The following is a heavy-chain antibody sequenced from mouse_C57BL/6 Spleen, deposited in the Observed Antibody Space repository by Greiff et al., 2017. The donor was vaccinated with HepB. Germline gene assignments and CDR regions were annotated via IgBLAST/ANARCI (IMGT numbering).Heavy chain of an antibody. J-gene: IGHJ2*01. D-gene: IGHD4-1*01. CDR2: IRLKSDNYAT. V-gene: IGHV6-3*01. Sequence: DVQLVESGGGLVQPGGSMKLSCVASGFTFSNYWMNWVRQSPEKGLEWVAQIRLKSDNYATHYAESVKGRFTISRDDSKSSVYLQMNNLRAEDTGIYYCTHGTGAFDYWGQGTTLTVSS. CDR3: THGTGAFDY. CDR1: GFTFSNYW.